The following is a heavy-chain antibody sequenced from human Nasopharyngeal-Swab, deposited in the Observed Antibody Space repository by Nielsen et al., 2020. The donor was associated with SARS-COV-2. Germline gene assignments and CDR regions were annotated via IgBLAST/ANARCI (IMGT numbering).Heavy chain of an antibody. Sequence: GESLKISCAAPGFTFSSYAMSWVRQAPGKGLEWVSAISGSGGSTYYADSVKGRFTISRDNSKNTLYLQMNSLRAEDTAVYYCAKYAPATNWFDPWGQGTLVTVSS. CDR3: AKYAPATNWFDP. J-gene: IGHJ5*02. CDR2: ISGSGGST. CDR1: GFTFSSYA. V-gene: IGHV3-23*01. D-gene: IGHD2-2*01.